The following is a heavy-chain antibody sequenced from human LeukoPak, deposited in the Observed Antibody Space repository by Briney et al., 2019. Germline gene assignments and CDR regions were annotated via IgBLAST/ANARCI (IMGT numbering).Heavy chain of an antibody. V-gene: IGHV1-46*01. CDR2: INPSGGST. CDR3: AKTSSAWYFDY. D-gene: IGHD6-19*01. J-gene: IGHJ4*02. Sequence: ASVKVSCKASGYTFTSYYMHWVRQAAGQGLEWMGIINPSGGSTKYAQKFQGRVTMTRDTSTSTVYMEVSSLRSEDTAVYYCAKTSSAWYFDYWGQGTLVTVSS. CDR1: GYTFTSYY.